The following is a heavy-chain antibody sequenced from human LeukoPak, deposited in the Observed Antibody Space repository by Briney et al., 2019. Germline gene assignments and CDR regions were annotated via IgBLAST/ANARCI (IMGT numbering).Heavy chain of an antibody. Sequence: SAKVSCKASGGTFSSYAISWVRQAPGQGLEWMGRIIPILGIANYAQKFQGRVTITADKSTSTAYMELSSLRSEDTAVYYCARDRPLNDYGDSHNWFDPWGQGTLVTVSS. D-gene: IGHD4-17*01. V-gene: IGHV1-69*04. CDR3: ARDRPLNDYGDSHNWFDP. J-gene: IGHJ5*02. CDR1: GGTFSSYA. CDR2: IIPILGIA.